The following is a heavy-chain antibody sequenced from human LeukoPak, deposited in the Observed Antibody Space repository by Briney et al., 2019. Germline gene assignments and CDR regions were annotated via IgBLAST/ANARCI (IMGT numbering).Heavy chain of an antibody. D-gene: IGHD6-19*01. CDR1: GGSISSSSYY. V-gene: IGHV4-39*01. Sequence: SETLSLTCTVSGGSISSSSYYWGWIRQPPEKGLEWTGSLFHSGSTYYNPSLKSRVTISVDTSKNQFSLKLSSVIAADTAVYYCARHSVAGTTFDYWGQGTLVTVSS. CDR3: ARHSVAGTTFDY. CDR2: LFHSGST. J-gene: IGHJ4*02.